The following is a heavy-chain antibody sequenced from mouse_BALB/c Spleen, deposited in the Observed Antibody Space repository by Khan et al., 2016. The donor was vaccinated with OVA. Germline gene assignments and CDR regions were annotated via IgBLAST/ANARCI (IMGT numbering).Heavy chain of an antibody. V-gene: IGHV5-9-3*01. J-gene: IGHJ4*01. CDR1: GFTFSSYG. D-gene: IGHD2-2*01. CDR3: ARSLVDYHALDY. Sequence: EVELVESGGGLVKPGGSLKLSCSASGFTFSSYGMSWVRQTPEKRLEWVATISSGGHYTFYPDSLQGRFTNSRDNAKNSLYLLMSSLRSEDTAMYYCARSLVDYHALDYWGQGASVTVSS. CDR2: ISSGGHYT.